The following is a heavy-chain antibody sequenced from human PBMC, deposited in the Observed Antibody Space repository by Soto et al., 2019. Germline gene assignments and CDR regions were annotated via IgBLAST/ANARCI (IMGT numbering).Heavy chain of an antibody. D-gene: IGHD2-21*01. J-gene: IGHJ4*02. CDR1: GGSISSYY. V-gene: IGHV4-59*12. CDR2: IYHSGST. Sequence: SETLSLTCTVSGGSISSYYWSWIRQPPGKGLEWIGYIYHSGSTYYNPSLKSRVTISVDRSKNQFSLKLSSVTAADTAVYYCARGNVVAIDYWGQGALVTVSS. CDR3: ARGNVVAIDY.